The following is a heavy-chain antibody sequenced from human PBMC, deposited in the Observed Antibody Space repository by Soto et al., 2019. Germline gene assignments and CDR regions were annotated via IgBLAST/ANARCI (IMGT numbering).Heavy chain of an antibody. CDR1: GGTFSSYA. D-gene: IGHD5-12*01. CDR3: ARGPQEMATIDYFDY. Sequence: GASVKVSCKASGGTFSSYAISWVRQAPGQGLEWMGGIIPIFGTASYAQKFQGRVTITADESTSTAYMELSSLRSEDTAVYYCARGPQEMATIDYFDYWGQGTLVTVSS. CDR2: IIPIFGTA. V-gene: IGHV1-69*13. J-gene: IGHJ4*02.